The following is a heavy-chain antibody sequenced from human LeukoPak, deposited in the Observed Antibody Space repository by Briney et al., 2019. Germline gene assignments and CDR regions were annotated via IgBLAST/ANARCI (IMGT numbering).Heavy chain of an antibody. CDR2: IYYSGST. CDR1: GGSISSYY. V-gene: IGHV4-59*12. J-gene: IGHJ4*02. D-gene: IGHD3-9*01. Sequence: PSETLSLTCTVSGGSISSYYWSWIRQPPGKGLEWIGYIYYSGSTNYNPSLKSRVTMSVDTSKNQFSLKLSSVTAADTAVYYCARGYYDILTGYLFFDYWGQGTLVTVSS. CDR3: ARGYYDILTGYLFFDY.